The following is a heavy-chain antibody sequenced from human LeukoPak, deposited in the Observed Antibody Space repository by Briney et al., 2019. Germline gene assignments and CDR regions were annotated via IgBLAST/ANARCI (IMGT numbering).Heavy chain of an antibody. V-gene: IGHV3-48*04. D-gene: IGHD1-7*01. CDR1: GFIFSSYS. Sequence: GGFLRLSRAASGFIFSSYSINWVRQAPRKGLAWLSYISIIRTTIYYADAVKGRFTISRDNAKNSLYLQMNSLKAEDTAVYYCARNRFPITGTTNNYYYMDVWGKGTTVTVSS. J-gene: IGHJ6*03. CDR2: ISIIRTTI. CDR3: ARNRFPITGTTNNYYYMDV.